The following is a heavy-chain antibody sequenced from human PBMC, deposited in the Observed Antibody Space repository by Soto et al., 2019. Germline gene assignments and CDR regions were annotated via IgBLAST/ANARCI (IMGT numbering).Heavy chain of an antibody. CDR3: ARRGYSGYDDGHYYYYYGMDV. J-gene: IGHJ6*02. CDR2: IIPIFGTA. Sequence: QVQLVQSGAEVKKPGSSVKVSCKASGGTFSSYAISWVRQAPGQGLEWMGGIIPIFGTANYAQKFQGRVTITADESTSTDYMELSSLRSEDTAVYYCARRGYSGYDDGHYYYYYGMDVWGQGTTVTVSS. D-gene: IGHD5-12*01. CDR1: GGTFSSYA. V-gene: IGHV1-69*12.